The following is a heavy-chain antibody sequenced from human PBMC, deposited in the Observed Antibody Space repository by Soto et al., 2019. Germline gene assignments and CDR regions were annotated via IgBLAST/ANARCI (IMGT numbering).Heavy chain of an antibody. CDR1: GFTFSSYA. V-gene: IGHV3-23*01. Sequence: GGSLRLSCAASGFTFSSYAMSWVRQAPGKGLEWVSAISGSGGSTYYADSVKGRFTISRDNSKNTLYLQMNSLRAEDTAVYYCAKDRPGDVVVPAAIHGDDAFDIWGQGTMVTVSS. J-gene: IGHJ3*02. CDR3: AKDRPGDVVVPAAIHGDDAFDI. D-gene: IGHD2-2*02. CDR2: ISGSGGST.